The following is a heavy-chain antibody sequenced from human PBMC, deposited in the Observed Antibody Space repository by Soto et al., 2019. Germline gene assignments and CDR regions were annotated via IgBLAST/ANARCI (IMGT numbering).Heavy chain of an antibody. CDR3: AREDRDRETGLVPAAIDGMDV. CDR1: GGTLSRYS. V-gene: IGHV1-69*13. J-gene: IGHJ6*02. D-gene: IGHD2-2*01. CDR2: IIPIFGIA. Sequence: GASVKVSCKASGGTLSRYSIPWVRQAPGHGVEWIGRIIPIFGIASYAQKFQGRVTITADESTSTAYMELSSLRSDDTAVYYCAREDRDRETGLVPAAIDGMDVWGQGTTVTVSS.